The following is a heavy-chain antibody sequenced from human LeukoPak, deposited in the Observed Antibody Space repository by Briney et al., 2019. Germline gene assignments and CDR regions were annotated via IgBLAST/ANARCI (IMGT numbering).Heavy chain of an antibody. Sequence: PGRSLRLSCAASGFTFDDYAMHWVRQAPGKGLEWVSGISWNSGSIGYADSVKGRFTISRDNAKNSLYLQMNSLRAEDMALYYCAKDGSSSYGGTTGSDYWGQGTLVTVSS. CDR3: AKDGSSSYGGTTGSDY. J-gene: IGHJ4*02. V-gene: IGHV3-9*03. CDR2: ISWNSGSI. CDR1: GFTFDDYA. D-gene: IGHD4-23*01.